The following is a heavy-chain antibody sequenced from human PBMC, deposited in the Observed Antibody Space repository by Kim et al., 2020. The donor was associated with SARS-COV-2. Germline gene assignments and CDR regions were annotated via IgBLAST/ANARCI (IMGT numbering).Heavy chain of an antibody. Sequence: GGSLRLSCAASGFTFRRYTMHWVRQAPGKGLEWVSSLSSLNTYIYYADSVKGRFTISRDNAKDSLYLEMNNLRVDDTATYYCARAQTTVTKDFAYWGQGT. J-gene: IGHJ4*02. CDR1: GFTFRRYT. V-gene: IGHV3-21*04. CDR3: ARAQTTVTKDFAY. CDR2: LSSLNTYI. D-gene: IGHD4-17*01.